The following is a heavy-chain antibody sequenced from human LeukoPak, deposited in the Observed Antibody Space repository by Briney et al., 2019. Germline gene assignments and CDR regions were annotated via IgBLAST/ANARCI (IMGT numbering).Heavy chain of an antibody. CDR1: GGSFSGYY. D-gene: IGHD3-9*01. J-gene: IGHJ4*02. V-gene: IGHV4-34*01. Sequence: SETLSLTCAVYGGSFSGYYWSWIRQPPGKGLEWIGEINHSGSTNYNPSLKSRVTISVDTSKNQFSLKLSSVTAADTAVYYCARERDDILTGPLAIRIFDYWGQGTLVTVSS. CDR3: ARERDDILTGPLAIRIFDY. CDR2: INHSGST.